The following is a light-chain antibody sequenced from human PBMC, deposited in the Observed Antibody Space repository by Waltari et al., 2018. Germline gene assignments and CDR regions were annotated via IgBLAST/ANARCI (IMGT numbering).Light chain of an antibody. CDR1: QSLTSN. CDR3: QQYNRWPST. Sequence: VMTQSPAILSVSPGDSVTLSCRASQSLTSNLAWYQQKPGQPPRLLSFAASTRATGVSDRFSGSGTTTQFSLTISSLQPEDFAIYFCQQYNRWPSTFGQGSKLDIK. CDR2: AAS. V-gene: IGKV3-15*01. J-gene: IGKJ2*01.